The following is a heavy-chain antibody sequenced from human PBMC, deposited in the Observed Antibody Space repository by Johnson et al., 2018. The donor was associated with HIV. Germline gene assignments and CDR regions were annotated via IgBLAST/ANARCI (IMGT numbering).Heavy chain of an antibody. Sequence: VQLVESGGGLVQPGRSLRLSCAASGFTFDDYAMHWVRQAPGKGLEWVSGISGSGVNSQYADSVKGRFTISRDNANNSLYLQMNSLRAEDTALYYCARGVRDSSGYPFAFDIWGQGTMVSVSS. D-gene: IGHD3-22*01. V-gene: IGHV3-9*01. CDR1: GFTFDDYA. CDR3: ARGVRDSSGYPFAFDI. CDR2: ISGSGVNS. J-gene: IGHJ3*02.